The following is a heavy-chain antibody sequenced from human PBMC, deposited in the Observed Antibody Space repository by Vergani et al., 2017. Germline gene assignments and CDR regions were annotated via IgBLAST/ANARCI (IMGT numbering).Heavy chain of an antibody. V-gene: IGHV3-23*04. CDR3: ATAQFDS. CDR2: ISGSGGST. J-gene: IGHJ4*02. Sequence: EVQLVESGGGLVKPGGSLRLSCAASGFTFSNAWMSWVRQAPGKGLEWVSGISGSGGSTYYADSVKGRFTISRDNSKNTLYLQVNSLSAEDTAVYYCATAQFDSWGQGTLVTVAS. CDR1: GFTFSNAW.